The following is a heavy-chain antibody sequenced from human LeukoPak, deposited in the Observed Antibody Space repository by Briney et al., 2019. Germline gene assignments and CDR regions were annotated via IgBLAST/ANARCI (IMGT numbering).Heavy chain of an antibody. Sequence: GGSLRLSCAASGFTFSSYSMNWVRQAPGKGLEWISYISSSSSVTYYADSVKGRFTISRDNAKNSLYLQMNSLRHKDTAVYYCARDPQRGDSGFDLWGQGTLVTVSS. CDR3: ARDPQRGDSGFDL. J-gene: IGHJ4*02. D-gene: IGHD3-16*01. V-gene: IGHV3-48*02. CDR2: ISSSSSVT. CDR1: GFTFSSYS.